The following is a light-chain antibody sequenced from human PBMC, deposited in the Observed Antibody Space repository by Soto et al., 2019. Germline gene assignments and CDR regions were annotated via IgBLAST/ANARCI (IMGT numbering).Light chain of an antibody. CDR3: QQYNDGPLT. J-gene: IGKJ1*01. Sequence: EIVLTQSPATLSLSPGERATLSCRASQSVSSNLAWYQQKPGQAPSLLXXGAFTRATGIPARFSGTGSGTEFNLXXSSLQSEDFALYYCQQYNDGPLTFGQGTKVDIK. V-gene: IGKV3-15*01. CDR1: QSVSSN. CDR2: GAF.